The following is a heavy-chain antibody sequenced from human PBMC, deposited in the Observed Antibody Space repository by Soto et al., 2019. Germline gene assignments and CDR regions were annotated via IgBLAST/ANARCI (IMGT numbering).Heavy chain of an antibody. V-gene: IGHV3-23*01. CDR3: AKRRGEGYFDN. J-gene: IGHJ4*02. D-gene: IGHD3-16*01. CDR2: ISGNGIDT. Sequence: LRLSCAASGITFSNYVMGWVRQAPGGGMEWVSDISGNGIDTYYADSVKGRFTISRDNSKNTLFLQINSLRVEDTAVYYCAKRRGEGYFDNWGQGTPVTVSS. CDR1: GITFSNYV.